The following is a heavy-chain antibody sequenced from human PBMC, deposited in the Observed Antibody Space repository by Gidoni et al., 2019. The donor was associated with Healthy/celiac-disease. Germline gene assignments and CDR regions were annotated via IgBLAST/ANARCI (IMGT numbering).Heavy chain of an antibody. D-gene: IGHD1-1*01. CDR2: ISYDGSNK. CDR1: GFTFSSYA. CDR3: ARDFLRELKTGTRPYDGMDV. Sequence: GFTFSSYAMHWVRQAPGKGLEWVAVISYDGSNKYYADSVKDRFTISRDNSKNTLYLQMNSLRAEDTAVYYCARDFLRELKTGTRPYDGMDVWGQGTTVTVSS. V-gene: IGHV3-30*04. J-gene: IGHJ6*02.